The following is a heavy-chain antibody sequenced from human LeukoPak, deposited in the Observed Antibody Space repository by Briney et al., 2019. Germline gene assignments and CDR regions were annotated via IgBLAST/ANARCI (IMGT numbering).Heavy chain of an antibody. J-gene: IGHJ4*02. V-gene: IGHV4-34*01. CDR3: ARGRVSSWYHLYYFDY. CDR1: GGSFSGYY. CDR2: INHSGST. Sequence: SETLSLTCAVYGGSFSGYYWSWIRQPPWKGLEWIGEINHSGSTNYNPSLKSRVTISVDTSKNQFSLKLSSVTAADTAVYYCARGRVSSWYHLYYFDYWGQGTLVTVSS. D-gene: IGHD6-13*01.